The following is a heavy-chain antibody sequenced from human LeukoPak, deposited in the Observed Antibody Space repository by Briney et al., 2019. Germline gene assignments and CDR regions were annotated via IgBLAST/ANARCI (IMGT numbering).Heavy chain of an antibody. CDR1: GFTFSDDY. J-gene: IGHJ4*02. CDR2: ISSIGSTI. Sequence: PGGSLRLSRAASGFTFSDDYMSWIRQAPRKGLEWVSYISSIGSTIYYANSVKGRFTISRDNAKNSLYLQMNSLRAEDTAVYYCAREGREGLLPFDYWGQGTLVTVSS. CDR3: AREGREGLLPFDY. D-gene: IGHD1-26*01. V-gene: IGHV3-11*04.